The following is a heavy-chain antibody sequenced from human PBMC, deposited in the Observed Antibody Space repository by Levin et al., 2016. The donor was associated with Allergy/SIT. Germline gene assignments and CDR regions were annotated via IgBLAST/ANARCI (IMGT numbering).Heavy chain of an antibody. CDR2: ISSSSSYI. CDR1: GFTFSSYS. CDR3: ARDYDYVWGSFYDYGMDV. V-gene: IGHV3-21*01. Sequence: GGSLRLSCAASGFTFSSYSMNWVRQAPGKGLEWVSSISSSSSYIYYADSVKGRFTISRDNAKNSLYLQMNSLRAEDTAVYYCARDYDYVWGSFYDYGMDVWGQGTTVTVSS. J-gene: IGHJ6*02. D-gene: IGHD3-16*01.